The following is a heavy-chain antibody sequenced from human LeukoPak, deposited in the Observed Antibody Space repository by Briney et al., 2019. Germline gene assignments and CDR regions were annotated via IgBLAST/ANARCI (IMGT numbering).Heavy chain of an antibody. D-gene: IGHD2-2*01. J-gene: IGHJ4*02. CDR1: GFTFSSYS. CDR2: ISSSSSYI. V-gene: IGHV3-21*01. CDR3: ARDRSRGVPAARGVNYFDY. Sequence: GGSLRLSCVASGFTFSSYSMNWVRQAPGKGLEWVSSISSSSSYIYYADSVKGRFTISRDNAKNSLYLQMNSLRAEDTAVYYCARDRSRGVPAARGVNYFDYWGQGTLVTVSS.